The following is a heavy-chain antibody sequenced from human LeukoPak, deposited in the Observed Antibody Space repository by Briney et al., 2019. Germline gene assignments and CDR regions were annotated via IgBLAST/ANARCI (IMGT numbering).Heavy chain of an antibody. D-gene: IGHD2-8*02. J-gene: IGHJ4*02. CDR3: ARSAGGNYFDY. CDR2: ISSGTNYI. CDR1: GFTFDNYN. Sequence: GGSLRLSCAASGFTFDNYNMNWVRQAPGKGLEWVSSISSGTNYIFEADSVKGRFTVTKDTALNSLSMQMNSLRADDTAVYYCARSAGGNYFDYWDQGTLVTVSS. V-gene: IGHV3-21*01.